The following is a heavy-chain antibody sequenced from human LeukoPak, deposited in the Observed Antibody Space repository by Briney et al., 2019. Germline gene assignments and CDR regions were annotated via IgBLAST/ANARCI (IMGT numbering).Heavy chain of an antibody. CDR3: ATLPDYCDSSGYYSEFDY. V-gene: IGHV4-34*01. D-gene: IGHD3-22*01. Sequence: SETLSLTCAVYGGSFSGYYWSWIRQPPGKGLEWIGEINHSGSTNYNPSLKSRVTISVDTSKNQFSLKLSSVTAADTAVYYCATLPDYCDSSGYYSEFDYWGQGTLVTVSS. J-gene: IGHJ4*02. CDR1: GGSFSGYY. CDR2: INHSGST.